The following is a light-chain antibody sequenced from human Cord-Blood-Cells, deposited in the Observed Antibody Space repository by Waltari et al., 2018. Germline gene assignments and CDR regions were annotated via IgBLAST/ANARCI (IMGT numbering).Light chain of an antibody. Sequence: EIVLTQSPATLSLSPGERATLPCRASQSVSSYLARYQQKPGQAPRLLIYDASNGATGIPARFSGSGSGTDFTLTISSLEPEDFAVYYCQQRSNWPPITFGQGTRLEIK. CDR2: DAS. CDR1: QSVSSY. J-gene: IGKJ5*01. V-gene: IGKV3-11*01. CDR3: QQRSNWPPIT.